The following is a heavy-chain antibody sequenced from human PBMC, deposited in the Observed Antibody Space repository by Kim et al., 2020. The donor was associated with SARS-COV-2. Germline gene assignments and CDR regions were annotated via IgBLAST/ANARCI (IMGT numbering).Heavy chain of an antibody. V-gene: IGHV1-24*01. CDR3: ATVAYDFWSGYCT. J-gene: IGHJ4*02. D-gene: IGHD3-3*01. Sequence: YAQKFQGRVTMTEDTSTDTAYMELSSLRSEDTAVYYCATVAYDFWSGYCTWGQGTLVTVSS.